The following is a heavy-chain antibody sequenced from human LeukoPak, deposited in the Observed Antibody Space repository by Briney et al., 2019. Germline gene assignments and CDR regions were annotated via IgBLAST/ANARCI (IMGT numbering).Heavy chain of an antibody. Sequence: GSLRLSCAASGFTFSSYAMHWVRQAPGKGLEWVSAISGSGGSTYYADSVKGRFTISRDNSKNTLYLQMNSLRAEDTAVYYCAKGPLPYDSSGYSNYWGQGTLVTVSS. CDR1: GFTFSSYA. D-gene: IGHD3-22*01. V-gene: IGHV3-23*01. J-gene: IGHJ4*02. CDR2: ISGSGGST. CDR3: AKGPLPYDSSGYSNY.